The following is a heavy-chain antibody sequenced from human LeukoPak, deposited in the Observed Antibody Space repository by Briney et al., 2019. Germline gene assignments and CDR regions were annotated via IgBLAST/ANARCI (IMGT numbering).Heavy chain of an antibody. D-gene: IGHD4-23*01. CDR1: GGTFSSYA. V-gene: IGHV1-69*06. CDR2: IIPIFGTA. J-gene: IGHJ5*02. CDR3: AGGNSWFDP. Sequence: ASVKVSCKASGGTFSSYAISWVRQAPGQGLEWKGGIIPIFGTANYAQKFQGRVTITADKSTSTAYMELSSLRSEDTAVYYCAGGNSWFDPWGQGTLVTVSS.